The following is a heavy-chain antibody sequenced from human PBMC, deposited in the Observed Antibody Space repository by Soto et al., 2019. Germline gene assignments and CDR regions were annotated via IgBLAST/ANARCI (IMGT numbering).Heavy chain of an antibody. Sequence: GASVKVSCKVSGYTLTELSMHWVRQAPGKGLEWMGGFDPEDGETIYAQKFQGRVTMTEDTSTDTAYMELSSLRSEDTAVYYCATGTIFGVVIGSYFDYWGQGTLVTVSS. D-gene: IGHD3-3*01. CDR2: FDPEDGET. CDR1: GYTLTELS. CDR3: ATGTIFGVVIGSYFDY. J-gene: IGHJ4*02. V-gene: IGHV1-24*01.